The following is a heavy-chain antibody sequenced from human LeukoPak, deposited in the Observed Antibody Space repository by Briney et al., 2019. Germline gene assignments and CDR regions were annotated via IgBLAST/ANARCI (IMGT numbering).Heavy chain of an antibody. CDR3: ARSGGDTYYYDSSGYYRP. V-gene: IGHV1-8*01. CDR2: MNPNSGNT. D-gene: IGHD3-22*01. J-gene: IGHJ5*02. CDR1: GYTFTSYD. Sequence: ASVKVSCKASGYTFTSYDINWVRRATGQGLEWMGWMNPNSGNTGYAQKFQGRVTMTRNTSISTAYMELSSLRSEDTAVYYCARSGGDTYYYDSSGYYRPWGQGTLVTVSS.